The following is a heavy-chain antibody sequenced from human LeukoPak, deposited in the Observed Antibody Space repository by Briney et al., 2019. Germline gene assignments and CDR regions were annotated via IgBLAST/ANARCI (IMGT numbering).Heavy chain of an antibody. CDR2: ISGSGGST. CDR1: GFTFSSYA. V-gene: IGHV3-23*01. CDR3: AKARTSSGWSNY. Sequence: GGSLRLSCAASGFTFSSYAMSWVRQAPGKGLEWVSAISGSGGSTYYADSVEGRFTISRDNSKNTLYLQMNSLRAEDTAVYYCAKARTSSGWSNYWGQGTLVTVSS. D-gene: IGHD6-19*01. J-gene: IGHJ4*02.